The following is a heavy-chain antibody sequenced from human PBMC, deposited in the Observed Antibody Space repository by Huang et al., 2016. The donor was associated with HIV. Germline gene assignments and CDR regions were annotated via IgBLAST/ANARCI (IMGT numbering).Heavy chain of an antibody. CDR1: GGSFTGYY. J-gene: IGHJ6*03. D-gene: IGHD3-10*01. Sequence: QVQLQQWGAGLLKPSETLSLTCAVYGGSFTGYYWSWIRQPPGKGLEWIGEINHNRNNNYHPSLKSRVTMSIDTSKNQFSLKLTSVAAADTAVYYSTRGGLNIVRGLRAMDVWGKGTTVTVSS. CDR2: INHNRNN. CDR3: TRGGLNIVRGLRAMDV. V-gene: IGHV4-34*01.